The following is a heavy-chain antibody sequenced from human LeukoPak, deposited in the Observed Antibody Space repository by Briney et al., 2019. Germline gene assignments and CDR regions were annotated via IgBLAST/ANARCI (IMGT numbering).Heavy chain of an antibody. J-gene: IGHJ4*02. Sequence: GGSLRLSCAASGFTFTSYAMSWVRQAPGKGLEWVSAISGSGGSTYYADSVKGRFTISRDNSKNTLYLQMNSLRAEDTAVYYCAKADYDSSGWYFDYWGQGTLVTVSS. CDR1: GFTFTSYA. D-gene: IGHD3-22*01. CDR3: AKADYDSSGWYFDY. V-gene: IGHV3-23*01. CDR2: ISGSGGST.